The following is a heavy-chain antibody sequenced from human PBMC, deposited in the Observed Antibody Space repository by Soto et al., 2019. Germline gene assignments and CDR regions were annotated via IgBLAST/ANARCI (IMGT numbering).Heavy chain of an antibody. Sequence: PSETLSLTCTVSGGSISSGDYYWSWIRQPPGKGLEWIGYIYYSGSTYYNPSLKSRVTISVDTSKNQFSLKLSSVTAADTAVYYRARSRKTYDSSGSPFDYWGQGTLVTVSS. CDR1: GGSISSGDYY. CDR3: ARSRKTYDSSGSPFDY. CDR2: IYYSGST. D-gene: IGHD3-22*01. V-gene: IGHV4-30-4*01. J-gene: IGHJ4*02.